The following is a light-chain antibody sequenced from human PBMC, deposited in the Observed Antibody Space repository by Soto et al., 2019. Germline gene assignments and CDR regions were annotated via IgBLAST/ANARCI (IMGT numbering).Light chain of an antibody. Sequence: EIVLTQSPGTLSLSPGERANLSCRASQSVSSSYLAWYQQTPGQAPRLLMYGASSRATGIPDRFSGSGSGTDFTLTISRLEPEDFAVYYCQQYGSSPLTFGGGTKVEIK. V-gene: IGKV3-20*01. CDR2: GAS. CDR1: QSVSSSY. CDR3: QQYGSSPLT. J-gene: IGKJ4*01.